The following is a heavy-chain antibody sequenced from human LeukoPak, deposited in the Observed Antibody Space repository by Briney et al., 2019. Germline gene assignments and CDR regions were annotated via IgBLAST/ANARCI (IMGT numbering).Heavy chain of an antibody. Sequence: GGSLRLSCAASGFTFSTYAMHWVRQAPGKGLEWVALISYDGSNKYYADSMKGRFTISRDNSKNTLYLQMNSLRAEDTAVYYCARLTHRGYGYGWYWFDPWGQGTLVTVSS. CDR3: ARLTHRGYGYGWYWFDP. CDR1: GFTFSTYA. D-gene: IGHD5-18*01. CDR2: ISYDGSNK. J-gene: IGHJ5*02. V-gene: IGHV3-30*04.